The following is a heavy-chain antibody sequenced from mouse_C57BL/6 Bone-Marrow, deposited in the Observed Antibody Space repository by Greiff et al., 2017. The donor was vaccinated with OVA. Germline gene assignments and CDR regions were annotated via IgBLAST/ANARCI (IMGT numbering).Heavy chain of an antibody. CDR1: GFTFSSYA. CDR3: ARDLDYDYLFAY. V-gene: IGHV5-4*01. CDR2: ISDGGSYT. D-gene: IGHD2-4*01. Sequence: EVMLVESGGGLVKPGGSLKLSCAASGFTFSSYAMSWVRQTPEKRLEWVATISDGGSYTYYTDNVKGLFTNTRNNAKNNLYLQMSHLKSEDTAMYYCARDLDYDYLFAYWGQGTLVTVSA. J-gene: IGHJ3*01.